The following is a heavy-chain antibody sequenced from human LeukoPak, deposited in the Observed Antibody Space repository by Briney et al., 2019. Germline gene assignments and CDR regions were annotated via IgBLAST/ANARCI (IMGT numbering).Heavy chain of an antibody. J-gene: IGHJ6*02. D-gene: IGHD3-16*01. CDR2: IYSGGST. CDR3: ARMGDYCYYYGMDV. CDR1: GFTVSSNY. V-gene: IGHV3-53*01. Sequence: GGSLRLSCAASGFTVSSNYMSWVRQDPGKGLEWVSVIYSGGSTYYADSVKGRFTISRDNSKNTLYLQMNSLRAEDTAVYYCARMGDYCYYYGMDVWGQGTTVTVSS.